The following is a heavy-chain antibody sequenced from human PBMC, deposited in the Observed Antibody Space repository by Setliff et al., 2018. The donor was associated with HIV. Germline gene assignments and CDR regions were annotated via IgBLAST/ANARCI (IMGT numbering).Heavy chain of an antibody. Sequence: GGSLRLSCAASGFTFSSYGMHWVRQAPGKGLEWVAFIRYDGSNKYYADSVKGRFTISKDNSQNALYLQMNSLTDEDTAVYYCAKVFAFGVDGFDIWGQGTMVTVSS. CDR1: GFTFSSYG. J-gene: IGHJ3*02. CDR3: AKVFAFGVDGFDI. V-gene: IGHV3-30*02. CDR2: IRYDGSNK. D-gene: IGHD3-10*01.